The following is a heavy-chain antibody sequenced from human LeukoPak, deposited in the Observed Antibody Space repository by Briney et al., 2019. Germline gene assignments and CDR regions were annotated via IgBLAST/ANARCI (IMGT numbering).Heavy chain of an antibody. Sequence: ASVKVSCKASGYTFTSYDINWVRQATGQGLEGMGWMNPNSGNTGYAQRFQGRVTMTRNTSISTAYMELSSLRSEETAVYYCAIARGLYCSSTSCYKGGVDYWGQGTLVTVSS. D-gene: IGHD2-2*02. CDR1: GYTFTSYD. CDR2: MNPNSGNT. J-gene: IGHJ4*02. V-gene: IGHV1-8*01. CDR3: AIARGLYCSSTSCYKGGVDY.